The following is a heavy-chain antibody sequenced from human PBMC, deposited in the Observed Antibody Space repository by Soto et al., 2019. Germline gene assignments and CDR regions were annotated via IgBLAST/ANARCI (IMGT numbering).Heavy chain of an antibody. J-gene: IGHJ3*02. CDR2: IYYSGST. Sequence: SETLSLTCTVSGGSISSSSYYWGWIRQPPGKGLEWIVSIYYSGSTYYNPSLKSRVTISVDTSKNQFSLKLSSVTAADTAVYYCARESITMIVVVARVDAFDIWGQGTTVTVSS. D-gene: IGHD3-22*01. CDR1: GGSISSSSYY. V-gene: IGHV4-39*02. CDR3: ARESITMIVVVARVDAFDI.